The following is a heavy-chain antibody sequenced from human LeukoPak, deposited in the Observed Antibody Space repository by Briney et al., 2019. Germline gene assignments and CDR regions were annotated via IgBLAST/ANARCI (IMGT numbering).Heavy chain of an antibody. CDR3: ARDLWNFYDDSGYNRDFDS. Sequence: ASVKVPCKATSRISWVRQAPGQGLEWMGWIGTYGGDTYYAQKFQGRITVTTDTSTSTVYMKLRNLRSDDTAVYYCARDLWNFYDDSGYNRDFDSWGQGTLVTVSS. J-gene: IGHJ5*01. V-gene: IGHV1-18*01. D-gene: IGHD3-22*01. CDR2: IGTYGGDT. CDR1: TSR.